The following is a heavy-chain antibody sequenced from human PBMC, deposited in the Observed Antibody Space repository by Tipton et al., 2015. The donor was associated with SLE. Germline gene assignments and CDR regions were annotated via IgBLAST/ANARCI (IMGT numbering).Heavy chain of an antibody. CDR2: IYLSGST. V-gene: IGHV4-38-2*01. Sequence: TLSLTCAVSGYSISSGFYWGWIRQPPGKGLEWIGIIYLSGSTYYNPSLKSRVTISVDTSKNQFSLKLSSVTAADTAVYYCARDIAAKDAFDIWGQGTMVTVSS. J-gene: IGHJ3*02. CDR3: ARDIAAKDAFDI. D-gene: IGHD6-6*01. CDR1: GYSISSGFY.